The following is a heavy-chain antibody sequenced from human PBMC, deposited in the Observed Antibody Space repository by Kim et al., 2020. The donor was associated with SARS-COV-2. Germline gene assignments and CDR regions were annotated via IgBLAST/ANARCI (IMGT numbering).Heavy chain of an antibody. J-gene: IGHJ4*02. V-gene: IGHV4-59*01. D-gene: IGHD3-22*01. Sequence: TNYNPSLKSRVTISVDTSKNQFSLKLSSVTAADTAVYYCASADSSGYYWYWGQGTLVTVSS. CDR2: T. CDR3: ASADSSGYYWY.